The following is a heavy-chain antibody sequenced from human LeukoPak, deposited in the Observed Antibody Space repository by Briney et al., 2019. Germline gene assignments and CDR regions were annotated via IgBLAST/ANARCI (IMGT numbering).Heavy chain of an antibody. CDR1: GGSISSYY. D-gene: IGHD6-19*01. CDR2: IYYSGST. V-gene: IGHV4-59*08. Sequence: SETLSLTCTVSGGSISSYYWSWIRQPPGKGLEWIGYIYYSGSTNYNPSLKSRVTLSVDTSKNQFSLKLSSVTAADTAVYYCARFDLNQWLVPNKIDYWGQGTLVTVSS. J-gene: IGHJ4*02. CDR3: ARFDLNQWLVPNKIDY.